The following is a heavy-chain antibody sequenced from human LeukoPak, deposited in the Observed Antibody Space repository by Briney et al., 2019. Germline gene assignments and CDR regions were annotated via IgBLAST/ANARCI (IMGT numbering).Heavy chain of an antibody. CDR2: ISWNSGSI. Sequence: PGRSLRLSCAASGFTFDDYAMHWVRQAPGKGLEWVSGISWNSGSIGYADSVKGRFTISRDNAKNSLYLQMNSLRAEDTALYYCAKCSYGDYCDYWGQGTLVTVSS. D-gene: IGHD4-17*01. CDR3: AKCSYGDYCDY. J-gene: IGHJ4*02. CDR1: GFTFDDYA. V-gene: IGHV3-9*01.